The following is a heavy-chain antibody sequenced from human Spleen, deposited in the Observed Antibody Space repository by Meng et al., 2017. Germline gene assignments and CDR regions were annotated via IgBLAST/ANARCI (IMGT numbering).Heavy chain of an antibody. D-gene: IGHD6-13*01. CDR2: INHSGSN. CDR3: EGGFRGWSSSGYAH. CDR1: GGYFSGYD. J-gene: IGHJ5*02. Sequence: SETLSPTGAVYGGYFSGYDWSWIRQPPGKGLEWMGEINHSGSNNHNPSLKSRVTISVYTSKNQYSQKLSSVTASETAVYYCEGGFRGWSSSGYAHWGQGTLVTVSS. V-gene: IGHV4-34*01.